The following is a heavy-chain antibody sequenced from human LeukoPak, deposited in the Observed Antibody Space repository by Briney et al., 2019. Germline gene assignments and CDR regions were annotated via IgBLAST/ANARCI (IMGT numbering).Heavy chain of an antibody. J-gene: IGHJ4*02. CDR2: MSRSGNII. CDR1: GFTFSDYN. D-gene: IGHD6-19*01. V-gene: IGHV3-48*01. CDR3: ARVTAVAGTSVGVDA. Sequence: GGSLRLSCATSGFTFSDYNMNWVRQVPGKGLESVSYMSRSGNIIYYADSVKGRFTISRDNAKNSLYLQMNSLRAEDTAVYYCARVTAVAGTSVGVDAWGQGILVTVS.